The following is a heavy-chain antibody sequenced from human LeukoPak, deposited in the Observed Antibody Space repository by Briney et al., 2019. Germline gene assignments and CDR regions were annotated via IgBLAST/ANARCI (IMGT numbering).Heavy chain of an antibody. CDR1: GITFSSYA. V-gene: IGHV3-23*01. J-gene: IGHJ4*02. D-gene: IGHD6-13*01. CDR3: TKLAAAGTGY. CDR2: ISGSGGST. Sequence: GGSLRLSCAASGITFSSYAMSWVRQDPGKGLEWVSCISGSGGSTYYADSVKGRFTISRDNSKNTLYLQMNSLRADDTAVYYCTKLAAAGTGYWGQGTLVSVSS.